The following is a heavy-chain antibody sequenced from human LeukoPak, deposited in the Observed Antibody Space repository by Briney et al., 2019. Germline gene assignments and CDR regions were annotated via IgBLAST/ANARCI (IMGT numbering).Heavy chain of an antibody. CDR3: ASWGYCGGDCYSFDY. D-gene: IGHD2-21*02. Sequence: ASVKISCKVSGYTFTDYYMHWVRQAPGQGLEWMGRINPNSGGTNYAQKFQGRVTMTRDTSISTAYMELSRLRSDDTAVYYCASWGYCGGDCYSFDYWGQGTLVTVSS. V-gene: IGHV1-2*06. CDR2: INPNSGGT. J-gene: IGHJ4*02. CDR1: GYTFTDYY.